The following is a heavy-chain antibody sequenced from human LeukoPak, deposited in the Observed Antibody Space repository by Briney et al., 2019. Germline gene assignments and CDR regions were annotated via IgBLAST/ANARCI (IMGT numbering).Heavy chain of an antibody. CDR3: AGFSIVGATTDIDY. J-gene: IGHJ4*02. D-gene: IGHD1-26*01. CDR1: GGSFSGYY. V-gene: IGHV4-34*01. CDR2: VNHSGST. Sequence: PSETLSLTCAVYGGSFSGYYWSWIRQPPGKGLEWIGEVNHSGSTNYNPSLKSRVTISVDTSKNQFSLKLSSVTAADTAVYYCAGFSIVGATTDIDYWGQGTLVTVSS.